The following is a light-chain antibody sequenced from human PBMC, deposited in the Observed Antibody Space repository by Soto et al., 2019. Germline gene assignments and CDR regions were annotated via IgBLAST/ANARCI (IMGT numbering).Light chain of an antibody. CDR2: SND. CDR1: SSNIGSNT. Sequence: QSVLTQPPSSSGTHGKRVTISCSGSSSNIGSNTVDWYQQLPGTAPKLLIYSNDQRPSGVPDRFSGSKSGTSASLAISGLQAEDEADYYCAACDDSLNGVVFGGGTKLTVL. J-gene: IGLJ2*01. CDR3: AACDDSLNGVV. V-gene: IGLV1-44*01.